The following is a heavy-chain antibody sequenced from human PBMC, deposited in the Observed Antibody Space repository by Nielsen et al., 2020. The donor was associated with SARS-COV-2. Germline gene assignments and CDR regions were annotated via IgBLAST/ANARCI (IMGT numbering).Heavy chain of an antibody. CDR1: GFSFSSYG. Sequence: SLSLSCAASGFSFSSYGFYWVCHPPAKGLELVSVISYDGSNKYYSDSVKGRFTISRDNSKNTLYLQMNSLRAEDTAVYYCAKDLGAYHYFDYWGQGTLVTVSS. D-gene: IGHD3-16*01. V-gene: IGHV3-30*18. CDR3: AKDLGAYHYFDY. CDR2: ISYDGSNK. J-gene: IGHJ4*02.